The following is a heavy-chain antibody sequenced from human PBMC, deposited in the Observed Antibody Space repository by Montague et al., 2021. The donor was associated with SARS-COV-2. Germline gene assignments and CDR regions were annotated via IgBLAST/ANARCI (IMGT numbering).Heavy chain of an antibody. V-gene: IGHV4-61*02. CDR2: IYTSGST. CDR1: GGSISSGSYY. D-gene: IGHD5-24*01. CDR3: AREGRWNWFDP. Sequence: TLSLTCTVSGGSISSGSYYWSWIRQPAGKGLEWIGRIYTSGSTNYNPSLKSRVTISVDTSKNQFSLKLSSVTAADTAVYYCAREGRWNWFDPWGQGILVTVSS. J-gene: IGHJ5*02.